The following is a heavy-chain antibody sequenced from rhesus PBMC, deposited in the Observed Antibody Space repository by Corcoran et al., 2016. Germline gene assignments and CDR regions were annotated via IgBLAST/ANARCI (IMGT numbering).Heavy chain of an antibody. CDR2: INGYSGST. J-gene: IGHJ5-1*01. CDR1: GGSVSGDW. Sequence: QVQLQESGPGLVKPPETLSLTCTVSGGSVSGDWWSWIRQPPGKGLEWIGEINGYSGSTDYNPSLKSRLTISKDASKNQFSLRLSSVTAADTAVYYCAREGWDNRFDVWGAGVLVTVSS. D-gene: IGHD6-31*01. V-gene: IGHV4-80*01. CDR3: AREGWDNRFDV.